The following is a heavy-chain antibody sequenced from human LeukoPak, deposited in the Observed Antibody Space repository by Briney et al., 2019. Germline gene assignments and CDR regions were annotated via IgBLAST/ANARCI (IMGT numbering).Heavy chain of an antibody. D-gene: IGHD4-17*01. J-gene: IGHJ4*02. V-gene: IGHV3-23*01. CDR2: ISCSGGST. CDR1: GFTFSSYA. CDR3: ASWGPTGY. Sequence: AGSLRHSCAASGFTFSSYAMSCVRHAPGKGLEWVSAISCSGGSTYYADSVKGRFTISRDNAKNSLYLQMNSLRAEDTAVYYCASWGPTGYWGQGTLVTVSS.